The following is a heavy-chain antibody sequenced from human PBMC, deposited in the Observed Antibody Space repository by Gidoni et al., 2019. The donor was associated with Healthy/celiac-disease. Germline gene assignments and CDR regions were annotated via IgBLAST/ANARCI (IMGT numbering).Heavy chain of an antibody. V-gene: IGHV4-39*07. Sequence: QLQLQESGPGLVKPSETLPLTCTVSGGSISSRSYYWGWIRQPPGKGLEWIGSIYYSGSTYYNPSLKSRVTISVDTSKNQFSLKLSSVTAADTAVYYCARARGAAAGDYYYYGMDVWGQGTTVTVSS. CDR1: GGSISSRSYY. J-gene: IGHJ6*02. D-gene: IGHD6-13*01. CDR2: IYYSGST. CDR3: ARARGAAAGDYYYYGMDV.